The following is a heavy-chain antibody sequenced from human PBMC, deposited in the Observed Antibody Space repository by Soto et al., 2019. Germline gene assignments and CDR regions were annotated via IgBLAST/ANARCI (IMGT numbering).Heavy chain of an antibody. CDR2: IYYSGST. CDR1: GGSVSSGSYY. V-gene: IGHV4-61*01. D-gene: IGHD6-19*01. J-gene: IGHJ6*02. CDR3: ARGIEGWYQGRYYYGMDV. Sequence: QVQLQESGPGLVKPSETLSLTCTVSGGSVSSGSYYWSWIRQPPGKGLEWIGYIYYSGSTNYNPPLTSRVTLTVDTSKNRFSQKLSSVTAADTAVYYCARGIEGWYQGRYYYGMDVWGQGTTVTVSS.